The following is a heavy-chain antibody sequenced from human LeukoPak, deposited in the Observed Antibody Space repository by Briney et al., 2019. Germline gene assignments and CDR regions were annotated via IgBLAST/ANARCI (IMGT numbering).Heavy chain of an antibody. V-gene: IGHV4-34*01. CDR1: GGSFSGYY. CDR3: ARRRRRDGGSCYDY. J-gene: IGHJ4*02. D-gene: IGHD2-15*01. Sequence: SETLSLTCAVYGGSFSGYYWSWIRQPPGKGLEWIGEINHSGSTNYNPSLKSRVTISVDTSKNQFSLKLSSVTAADTAVYYCARRRRRDGGSCYDYWGQGTLVTVSS. CDR2: INHSGST.